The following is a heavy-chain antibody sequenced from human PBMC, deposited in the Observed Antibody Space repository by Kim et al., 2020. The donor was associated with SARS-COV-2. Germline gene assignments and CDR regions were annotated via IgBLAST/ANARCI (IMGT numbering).Heavy chain of an antibody. Sequence: SETLSLTCTVSGGSISRGGNYWSWIRQHPGKGLEWIGYTYYSGSTYYNPSLKSRVTISEDTSKNQFPLKLSPVTAAATAVYYWGRDVEGAFDYWGQGTRV. CDR2: TYYSGST. CDR3: GRDVEGAFDY. CDR1: GGSISRGGNY. D-gene: IGHD2-15*01. J-gene: IGHJ4*02. V-gene: IGHV4-31*03.